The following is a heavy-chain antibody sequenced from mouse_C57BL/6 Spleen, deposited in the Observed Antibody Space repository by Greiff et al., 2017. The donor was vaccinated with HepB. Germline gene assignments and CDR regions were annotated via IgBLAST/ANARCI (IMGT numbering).Heavy chain of an antibody. V-gene: IGHV14-3*01. CDR2: IDPANGNT. Sequence: EVQLQQSVAELVRPGASVKLSCTASGFNIKNPYMHWVKQRPEQGLEWIGRIDPANGNTKYAPKFQGKATITADTSSNTAYLQLSSLTSEDTAIYYCGYGDFAYWGQGTLVTVSA. CDR1: GFNIKNPY. CDR3: GYGDFAY. D-gene: IGHD2-13*01. J-gene: IGHJ3*01.